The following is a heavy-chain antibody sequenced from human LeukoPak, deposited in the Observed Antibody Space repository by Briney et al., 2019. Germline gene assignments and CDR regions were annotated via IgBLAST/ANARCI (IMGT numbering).Heavy chain of an antibody. J-gene: IGHJ6*03. D-gene: IGHD6-13*01. CDR3: ARGAAAGYYYYYYVDV. Sequence: SVKVSCKASGGTFSSYAISWVRQAPGQGLEWMGGIIPIFGTANYAQKFQGRVTITADESTSTAYMELSSLRSEDTAVYYCARGAAAGYYYYYYVDVWGKGTTVTVSS. CDR1: GGTFSSYA. V-gene: IGHV1-69*13. CDR2: IIPIFGTA.